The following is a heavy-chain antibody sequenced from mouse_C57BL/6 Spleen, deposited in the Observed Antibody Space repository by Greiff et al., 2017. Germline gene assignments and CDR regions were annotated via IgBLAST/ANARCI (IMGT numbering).Heavy chain of an antibody. CDR1: GFTFSDYG. J-gene: IGHJ2*01. Sequence: EVQLQESGGGLVKPGGSLKLSCAASGFTFSDYGMNWVRQAPEKGLEWVAYISSGSSTIYYADTVKGRFTISRDKAKNTLFLQMTSLRSEDTAMYYCARKAGYFDYWGQGTTLTVSS. CDR3: ARKAGYFDY. CDR2: ISSGSSTI. V-gene: IGHV5-17*01.